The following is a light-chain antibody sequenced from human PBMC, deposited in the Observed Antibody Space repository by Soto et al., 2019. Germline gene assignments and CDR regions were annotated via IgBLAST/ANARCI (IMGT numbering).Light chain of an antibody. V-gene: IGKV1-16*01. CDR1: QGISSH. CDR3: QQYSTYRWT. J-gene: IGKJ1*01. CDR2: GAS. Sequence: DIQLTQSPSSLSAYVGDRVTITCRASQGISSHLAWFQQKPGKVPKSLIYGASNLQAGVPSRFSGSGSGTEFTLTISSLQPEDFATYYCQQYSTYRWTFGQGTKVDIK.